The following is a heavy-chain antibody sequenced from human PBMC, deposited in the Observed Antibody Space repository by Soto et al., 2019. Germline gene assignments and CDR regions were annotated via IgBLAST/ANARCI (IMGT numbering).Heavy chain of an antibody. V-gene: IGHV3-21*01. D-gene: IGHD3-22*01. CDR1: GFTFSSYS. Sequence: GGSLRLSCAASGFTFSSYSMNWVRQAPGKGLEWVSSISSSSSYIYYADSVKGRFTISRDNAKNSLYLQMNSLRAEDTAVYYCAREAYYDSSGYLEAFDYWGQGTLVTVSS. CDR2: ISSSSSYI. CDR3: AREAYYDSSGYLEAFDY. J-gene: IGHJ4*02.